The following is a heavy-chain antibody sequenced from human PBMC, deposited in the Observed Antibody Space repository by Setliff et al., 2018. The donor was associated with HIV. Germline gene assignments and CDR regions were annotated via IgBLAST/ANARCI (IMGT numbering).Heavy chain of an antibody. CDR3: ARARLQGIVTAVGPRDNCLDP. J-gene: IGHJ5*02. V-gene: IGHV1-18*01. CDR1: GYSFINYG. CDR2: ISPYTGNT. Sequence: ASVKVSCKASGYSFINYGISWVRQAPGQGPEWMGWISPYTGNTDYAPRLLGRVTVTTDTSTRTAYLELRSLISDDTAVYYCARARLQGIVTAVGPRDNCLDPWGQETRVTVSS. D-gene: IGHD1-26*01.